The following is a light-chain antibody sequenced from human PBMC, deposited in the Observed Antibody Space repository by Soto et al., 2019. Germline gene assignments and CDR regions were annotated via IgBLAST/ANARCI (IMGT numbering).Light chain of an antibody. J-gene: IGKJ4*01. CDR2: GAS. CDR3: QQYGGSPPKLT. Sequence: EVVLTQSPGTLSLPPGERATLSCRASQSVRSSYLAWYQQKPGQAPRLLIYGASSRATGIPDRFSGSWSEPDFTLTISRLEPEDSAVYYCQQYGGSPPKLTFGGGTKVEIK. V-gene: IGKV3-20*01. CDR1: QSVRSSY.